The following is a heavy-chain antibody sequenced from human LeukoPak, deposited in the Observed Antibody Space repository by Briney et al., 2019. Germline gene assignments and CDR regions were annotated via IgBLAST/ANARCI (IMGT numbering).Heavy chain of an antibody. Sequence: SETLSLTCAVYGGSFSGYYWSWIPHPPGKGLDWIGEINHSGSTNYNPSLKSRVTISVDTSKNQFSLKLSSVTAADTAVYYCARLINYYGSGSSSDYWGQGTLVTVSS. CDR1: GGSFSGYY. J-gene: IGHJ4*02. V-gene: IGHV4-34*01. D-gene: IGHD3-10*01. CDR3: ARLINYYGSGSSSDY. CDR2: INHSGST.